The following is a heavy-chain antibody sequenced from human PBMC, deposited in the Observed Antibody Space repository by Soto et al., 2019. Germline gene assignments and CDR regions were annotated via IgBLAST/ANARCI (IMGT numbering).Heavy chain of an antibody. Sequence: SQTLSLTCDISGDSVSSNSAAWNWIRQTPSRGLEWLGRTYYRSKWYSNYAISVKSRVTVNPDTFKNQFSLQLNSVTPEDTAVYYCARGSWDDVSGHSSMDVWGKGTPVTVSS. CDR1: GDSVSSNSAA. V-gene: IGHV6-1*01. D-gene: IGHD1-1*01. CDR2: TYYRSKWYS. CDR3: ARGSWDDVSGHSSMDV. J-gene: IGHJ6*03.